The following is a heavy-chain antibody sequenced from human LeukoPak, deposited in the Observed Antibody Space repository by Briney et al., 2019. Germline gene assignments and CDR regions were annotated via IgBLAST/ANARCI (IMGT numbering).Heavy chain of an antibody. CDR2: IHPNHVDT. Sequence: ASVKVSCKASGYTFTGYYMHWVRQAPGQGLEWMGWIHPNHVDTNYAQKFQGRVTMTRDTSISTAYMELSRLRSDDTAVYYCARVSTVTTYFDYWGQGTLVTVSS. D-gene: IGHD4-17*01. V-gene: IGHV1-2*02. J-gene: IGHJ4*02. CDR1: GYTFTGYY. CDR3: ARVSTVTTYFDY.